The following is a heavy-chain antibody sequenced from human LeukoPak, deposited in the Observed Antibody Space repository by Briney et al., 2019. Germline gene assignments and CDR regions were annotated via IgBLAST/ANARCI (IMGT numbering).Heavy chain of an antibody. CDR1: GYTLTELS. CDR3: ATRPRVYYYDSSGREGYFDL. Sequence: ASVKVSCKVSGYTLTELSMVWVRQSPGKGLEWMGGFDPEDAKIVYAQKFQGRVTMTEDTSTHTASMELSSLTSEDTAVYYCATRPRVYYYDSSGREGYFDLWGRGTLVTVSS. V-gene: IGHV1-24*01. J-gene: IGHJ2*01. D-gene: IGHD3-22*01. CDR2: FDPEDAKI.